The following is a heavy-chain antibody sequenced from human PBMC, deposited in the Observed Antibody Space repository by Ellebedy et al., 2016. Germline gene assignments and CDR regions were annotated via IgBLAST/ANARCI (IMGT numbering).Heavy chain of an antibody. CDR3: VTRHNGAFDL. D-gene: IGHD2-8*01. V-gene: IGHV3-53*01. CDR1: GFTVTNDY. CDR2: IYGGGAS. J-gene: IGHJ3*01. Sequence: GESLKISXVASGFTVTNDYMTWVRQAPGKGLELVSLIYGGGASYYADSVKGRFTISRDNSKKTLYLQMSGLGVEDTAVYYCVTRHNGAFDLWGQGTMVTVSS.